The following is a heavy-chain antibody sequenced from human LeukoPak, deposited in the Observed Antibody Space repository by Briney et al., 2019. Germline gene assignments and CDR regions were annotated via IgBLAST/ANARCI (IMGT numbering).Heavy chain of an antibody. V-gene: IGHV3-53*01. D-gene: IGHD3-10*01. CDR2: MYSGGST. J-gene: IGHJ4*02. CDR1: GFTVSSKY. Sequence: GGSLRLSCAASGFTVSSKYMSWVRQAPGKGLEWVSVMYSGGSTYYADSVEGRFTISRDNSKNTVYLQMNSLRAEDTAVYYCASVTMVRGPHFDYWGQGTLVSVSS. CDR3: ASVTMVRGPHFDY.